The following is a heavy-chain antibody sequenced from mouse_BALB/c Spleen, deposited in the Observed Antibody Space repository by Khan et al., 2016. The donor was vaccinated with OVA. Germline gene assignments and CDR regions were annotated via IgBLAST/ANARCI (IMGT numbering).Heavy chain of an antibody. CDR3: ARDSNFDY. Sequence: EVMLVESGGGLVQPGGSRKLSCAASGFTFSRFGMHWVRQAPEKGLEWVAYISSCSSTIYYADNVKGRFTISRDNPENTLFLQMTSLRSEDTAMYYCARDSNFDYWGQGTTLTVSS. CDR1: GFTFSRFG. J-gene: IGHJ2*01. CDR2: ISSCSSTI. V-gene: IGHV5-17*02.